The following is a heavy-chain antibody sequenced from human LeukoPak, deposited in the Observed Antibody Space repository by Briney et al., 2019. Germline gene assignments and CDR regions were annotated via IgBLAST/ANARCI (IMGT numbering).Heavy chain of an antibody. V-gene: IGHV3-23*01. CDR3: AKGGVLL. CDR2: ISGSGGST. J-gene: IGHJ4*02. Sequence: GGSLRLSCAAPGFTFSSYAMSWVRQAPGKGLEGVSAISGSGGSTYYADSVKGRFTISKDNSKNTLYLQMNSLRGEDTPVYYCAKGGVLLWGQGTVVTVSS. CDR1: GFTFSSYA. D-gene: IGHD2-15*01.